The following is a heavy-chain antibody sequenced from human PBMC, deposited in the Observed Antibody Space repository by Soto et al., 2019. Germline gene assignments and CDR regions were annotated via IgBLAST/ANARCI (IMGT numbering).Heavy chain of an antibody. Sequence: ASVKVSCKASGGTFSSYTISWVRQAPGQGLEWMGRIIPILGIANYAQKFQGRVTITADKSTSTAYMELSSLRSEDTAVYYCARAGYCTNGVCYRPWYFDLWGRGTLVTVSS. CDR3: ARAGYCTNGVCYRPWYFDL. D-gene: IGHD2-8*01. CDR2: IIPILGIA. CDR1: GGTFSSYT. V-gene: IGHV1-69*02. J-gene: IGHJ2*01.